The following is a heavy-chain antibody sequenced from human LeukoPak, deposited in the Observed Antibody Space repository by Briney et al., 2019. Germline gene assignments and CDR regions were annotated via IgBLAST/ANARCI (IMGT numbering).Heavy chain of an antibody. CDR2: INPSGGST. CDR3: ARDPSALATIFGFDI. CDR1: GYTFTSYY. Sequence: VASVKVSCKASGYTFTSYYMHWVRQAPGQGLEWMGIINPSGGSTSYAQKFQGRVTMTRDTSTSTVYMELSSLRSEDTAVYYCARDPSALATIFGFDIWGQGTMVTVSS. D-gene: IGHD3-3*01. J-gene: IGHJ3*02. V-gene: IGHV1-46*01.